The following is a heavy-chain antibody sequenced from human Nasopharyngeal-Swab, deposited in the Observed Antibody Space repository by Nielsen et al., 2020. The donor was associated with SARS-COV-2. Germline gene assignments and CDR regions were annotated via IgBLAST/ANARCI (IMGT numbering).Heavy chain of an antibody. CDR2: IYYSGST. CDR1: GGSISSSSYY. CDR3: ASSPLRITIFGVVIGNWFDP. J-gene: IGHJ5*02. D-gene: IGHD3-3*01. V-gene: IGHV4-39*01. Sequence: SETLSLTCTVSGGSISSSSYYWGWIRQPPGKGLEWIGSIYYSGSTYYNPSLKSRVTISVDTSKNQFSLKLSSVTAADTAVYYCASSPLRITIFGVVIGNWFDPGGQGTLVTVSS.